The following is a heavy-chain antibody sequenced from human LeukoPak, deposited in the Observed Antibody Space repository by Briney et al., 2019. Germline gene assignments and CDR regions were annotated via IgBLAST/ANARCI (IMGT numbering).Heavy chain of an antibody. V-gene: IGHV3-23*01. Sequence: GGSLRLSCAASGFTFSNCGVSWVRQAPGKGLEWVSAMSGSGDEIYYADSVKGRFTISRDNSKNTLFLQMNSLRVEDTAVYICAKGSRERSGYFDYWGQGTLVTVSS. CDR1: GFTFSNCG. CDR3: AKGSRERSGYFDY. CDR2: MSGSGDEI. D-gene: IGHD3-22*01. J-gene: IGHJ4*02.